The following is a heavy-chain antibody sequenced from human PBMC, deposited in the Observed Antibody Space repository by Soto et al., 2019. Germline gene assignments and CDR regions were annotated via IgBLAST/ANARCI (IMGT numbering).Heavy chain of an antibody. J-gene: IGHJ4*01. D-gene: IGHD3-22*01. CDR3: ASLPQGYYDRSGRLVDY. CDR1: GFTFSDYY. CDR2: ISAGGSDI. V-gene: IGHV3-11*01. Sequence: QVQLVESGGGLVKPGGSLRLSCASSGFTFSDYYMSWIRQAPGKGLEWVAYISAGGSDIYYGDSVKGRFTVSRDNTKNSLYMQMSNLRADDTAIYYCASLPQGYYDRSGRLVDYWGHGTLVTVSS.